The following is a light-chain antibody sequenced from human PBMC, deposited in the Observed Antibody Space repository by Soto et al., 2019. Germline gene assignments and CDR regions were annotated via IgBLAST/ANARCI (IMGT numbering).Light chain of an antibody. CDR1: SSDVGGFEY. J-gene: IGLJ1*01. V-gene: IGLV2-14*01. Sequence: QSVLSQPASVSGSPGQSITISCTGTSSDVGGFEYVSWYQHQPGKAPKLIIYDVTKRPSGVSNRFSGSKSGNTASLTISGIQAEDERDYYCGSIKRSSTSVFGTGTKVTVL. CDR3: GSIKRSSTSV. CDR2: DVT.